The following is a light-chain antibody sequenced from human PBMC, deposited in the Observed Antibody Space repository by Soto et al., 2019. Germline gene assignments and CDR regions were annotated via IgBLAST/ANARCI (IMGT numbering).Light chain of an antibody. V-gene: IGKV3-15*01. Sequence: ERVITQSPTILSGSPGERATLSCRASQSVNSNLAWYQQKPGQAPRLLMFEASTRATGVPARFSGSGSGTEFTLTISSLQSDDLAVYYCQQYNTWPRTFGGGTKVDIK. J-gene: IGKJ4*01. CDR2: EAS. CDR1: QSVNSN. CDR3: QQYNTWPRT.